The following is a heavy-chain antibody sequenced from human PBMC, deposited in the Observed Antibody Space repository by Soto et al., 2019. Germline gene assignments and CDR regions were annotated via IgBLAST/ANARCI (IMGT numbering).Heavy chain of an antibody. V-gene: IGHV4-30-4*01. CDR1: GDSISTVDYF. J-gene: IGHJ5*01. D-gene: IGHD2-15*01. CDR3: ARGRYCLTGRCFPNWFES. Sequence: SETLSLTCSVSGDSISTVDYFWAWIRQPPGQALEYIGYIYKSTTTYYNPSFESRVAISLDTSKSQFSLNVTSVTAADTAVYFCARGRYCLTGRCFPNWFESWGQGTLVTVSS. CDR2: IYKSTTT.